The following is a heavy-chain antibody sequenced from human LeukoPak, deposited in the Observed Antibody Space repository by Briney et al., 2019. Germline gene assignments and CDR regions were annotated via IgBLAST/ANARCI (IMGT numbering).Heavy chain of an antibody. V-gene: IGHV3-23*01. J-gene: IGHJ3*01. CDR2: ISGSGGST. D-gene: IGHD1-14*01. CDR1: GFTFSTYA. CDR3: AKRITVVARDAFDF. Sequence: GGSLRLSCAASGFTFSTYAMSWVRQAPGKGLEWVSSISGSGGSTFYADSVKGRFTISRDNSKNTFYLQMNSLRAEDTAIYYCAKRITVVARDAFDFWGQGTMVTVSS.